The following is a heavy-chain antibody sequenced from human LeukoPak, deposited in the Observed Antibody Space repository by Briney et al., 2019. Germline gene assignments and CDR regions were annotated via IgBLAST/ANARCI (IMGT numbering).Heavy chain of an antibody. J-gene: IGHJ4*02. Sequence: VASVKVSCKASGGTFGSYVACGGRQALGQGVGWRGSLFLILGIANYAQKFQGRVTITADKSTSTAYMELSSLRSEDTAVYYCVLAVVAATPYYFDYWGQGTLVTVSS. CDR2: LFLILGIA. V-gene: IGHV1-69*04. D-gene: IGHD2-15*01. CDR1: GGTFGSYV. CDR3: VLAVVAATPYYFDY.